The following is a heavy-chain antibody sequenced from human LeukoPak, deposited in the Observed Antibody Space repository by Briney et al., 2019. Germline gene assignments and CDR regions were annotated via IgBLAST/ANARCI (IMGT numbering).Heavy chain of an antibody. J-gene: IGHJ4*02. V-gene: IGHV3-30*02. CDR2: IRYDGSNK. D-gene: IGHD4-11*01. Sequence: PGGSLRLSCAASGFTFSSYGMHWVGQAPGKGLEWVSFIRYDGSNKYYADSVKGRFTISRDNSKNTLYLQMNSLRAEDTAVYHCVRTHFSNYVHYFDYWGQGTLVTVSS. CDR3: VRTHFSNYVHYFDY. CDR1: GFTFSSYG.